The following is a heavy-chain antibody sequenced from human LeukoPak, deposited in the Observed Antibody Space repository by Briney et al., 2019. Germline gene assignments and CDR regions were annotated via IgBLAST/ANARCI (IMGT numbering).Heavy chain of an antibody. Sequence: SQTLSLTCTVSGGSISSGDYYWSWIRQPPGKGLGWIGYIYYSGSTYYNPSLKSRVTISVDTSKNQFSLKLSSVTAADTAVYYCARATYYYGSGAFDYWGQGTLVTVSS. J-gene: IGHJ4*02. D-gene: IGHD3-10*01. CDR2: IYYSGST. CDR3: ARATYYYGSGAFDY. V-gene: IGHV4-30-4*01. CDR1: GGSISSGDYY.